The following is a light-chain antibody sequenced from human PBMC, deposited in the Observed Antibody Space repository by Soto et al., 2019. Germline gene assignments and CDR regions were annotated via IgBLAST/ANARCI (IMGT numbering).Light chain of an antibody. J-gene: IGKJ1*01. Sequence: DIQMTQSPSSLSASVGDRVTITCRARQSISSYLNWYQQKPGTAPKLLIYAASSLQSGVPSRFSGSGSGTDFTLTISSLQPEDFATYYCQQSYSTPPTFGQGTKVEIK. V-gene: IGKV1-39*01. CDR3: QQSYSTPPT. CDR1: QSISSY. CDR2: AAS.